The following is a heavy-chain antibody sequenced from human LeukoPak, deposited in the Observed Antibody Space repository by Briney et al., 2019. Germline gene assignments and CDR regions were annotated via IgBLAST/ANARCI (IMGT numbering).Heavy chain of an antibody. Sequence: GGSLRLSCIASGFTFSNYWIHWVRQPPGKGLVWVSRINNDGGGTIYADSVRGRFTISRDNAKNTLYLQMNSLGAEDTAIYHCAKDRGKGFLFDWTVLSWGQGVLVTVSS. CDR3: AKDRGKGFLFDWTVLS. V-gene: IGHV3-74*01. CDR2: INNDGGGT. J-gene: IGHJ5*02. D-gene: IGHD3/OR15-3a*01. CDR1: GFTFSNYW.